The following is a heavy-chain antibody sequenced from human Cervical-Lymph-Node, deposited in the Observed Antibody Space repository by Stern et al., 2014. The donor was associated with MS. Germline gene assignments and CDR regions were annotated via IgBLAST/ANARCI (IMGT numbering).Heavy chain of an antibody. V-gene: IGHV3-21*01. CDR2: ITSTGYR. Sequence: DVQLVESGGGLVKPGGSLRLSCAASGFTFSSYNMNWVRQAPGKVLEWVSSITSTGYRYNADSLKGRFTISRDNAKNSLYLHMNSLRAEDTAVYYCARDDLRSYYGMDVWGQGTTVTVSS. J-gene: IGHJ6*02. CDR3: ARDDLRSYYGMDV. CDR1: GFTFSSYN.